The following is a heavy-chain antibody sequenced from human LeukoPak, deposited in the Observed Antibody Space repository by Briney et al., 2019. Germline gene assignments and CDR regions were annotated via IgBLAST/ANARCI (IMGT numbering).Heavy chain of an antibody. D-gene: IGHD3-16*02. V-gene: IGHV3-30-3*01. CDR1: GLTFSSYA. J-gene: IGHJ6*01. CDR3: ARDHPHSFIGYGMDV. Sequence: GGSLRLSCAASGLTFSSYAMHWVRQAPGKGLEWVAVISYDGSNKYYADSVKGRFTTSRDNSKNTLYLQMNSLRAEDTAVYYCARDHPHSFIGYGMDVWGQGTTVTVSS. CDR2: ISYDGSNK.